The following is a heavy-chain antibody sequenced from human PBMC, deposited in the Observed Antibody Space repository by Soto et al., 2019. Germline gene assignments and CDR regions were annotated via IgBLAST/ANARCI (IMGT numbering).Heavy chain of an antibody. D-gene: IGHD6-25*01. V-gene: IGHV6-1*01. CDR1: GDSISRNSAT. Sequence: QVQLQQSGPGLEKPSQTLSLTCAISGDSISRNSATWNWIRQSPSRGLEWLGRTYYRTKWYTNYAVSVKSRVTINADTSKNQFSLQLKSVTPEDTAVYYCARDLISGTSFDYSGRGTLVSVSS. CDR2: TYYRTKWYT. J-gene: IGHJ4*02. CDR3: ARDLISGTSFDY.